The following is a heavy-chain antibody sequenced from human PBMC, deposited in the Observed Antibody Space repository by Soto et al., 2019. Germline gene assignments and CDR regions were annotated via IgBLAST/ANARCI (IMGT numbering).Heavy chain of an antibody. CDR1: GGTFSSYA. Sequence: QVQLVQSGAEVKKPGSSVKVSCKASGGTFSSYAISWVRQAPGQGLEWMGGIIPIFGTANYAQKFQGRDTITADESTSTAYMELSSLRSEDTAVYYCARVALGYCSGGSCYHRAYYYYYGMDVWGQGTTVTVSS. V-gene: IGHV1-69*01. J-gene: IGHJ6*02. CDR3: ARVALGYCSGGSCYHRAYYYYYGMDV. D-gene: IGHD2-15*01. CDR2: IIPIFGTA.